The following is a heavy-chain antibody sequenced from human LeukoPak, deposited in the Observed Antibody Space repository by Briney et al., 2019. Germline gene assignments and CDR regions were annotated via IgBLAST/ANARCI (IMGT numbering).Heavy chain of an antibody. D-gene: IGHD3-10*01. J-gene: IGHJ6*02. CDR2: IRSEGRPT. V-gene: IGHV3-74*01. CDR3: ARVYYPTSDESRLHGMDV. CDR1: GFSINGYW. Sequence: PGGSLRLSCTASGFSINGYWIHWVRQAPGKGLVWVSRIRSEGRPTDYADLVKGRFTVSRDNAKNTAYLEMNSLTADDTAVYYCARVYYPTSDESRLHGMDVWGHGTTVTVSS.